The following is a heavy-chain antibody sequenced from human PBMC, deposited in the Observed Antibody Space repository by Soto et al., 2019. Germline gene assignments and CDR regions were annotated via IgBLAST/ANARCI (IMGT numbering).Heavy chain of an antibody. CDR3: ARGPETYYYDSSGYYDRGPYFDY. V-gene: IGHV3-74*01. Sequence: GGSLRLSCAASGFTFSSYWMHWVRQAPGKGLVWVSRINSDGSSTSYADSVKGRLTISRDNAKNTLYLQMNSLRAEDTAVYYCARGPETYYYDSSGYYDRGPYFDYWGQGTLVTVSS. CDR2: INSDGSST. D-gene: IGHD3-22*01. J-gene: IGHJ4*02. CDR1: GFTFSSYW.